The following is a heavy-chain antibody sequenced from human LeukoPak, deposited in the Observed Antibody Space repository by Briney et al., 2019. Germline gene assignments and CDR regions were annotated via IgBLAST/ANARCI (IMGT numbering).Heavy chain of an antibody. CDR1: GSTFSSYA. V-gene: IGHV1-69*13. D-gene: IGHD3-22*01. J-gene: IGHJ6*03. Sequence: SVKASCKASGSTFSSYAISWVRQAPGQGLEWMGGIIPIFGTANYAQKFQGRVTITADESTSTAYMELSSLRSEDTAVYYCATRKGYYYDSSGFTDYYYYMDVWGKGTTVTVSS. CDR3: ATRKGYYYDSSGFTDYYYYMDV. CDR2: IIPIFGTA.